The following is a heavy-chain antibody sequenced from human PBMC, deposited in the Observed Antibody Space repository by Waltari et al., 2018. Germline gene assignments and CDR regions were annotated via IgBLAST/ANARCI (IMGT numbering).Heavy chain of an antibody. J-gene: IGHJ6*03. CDR2: IIATCRHA. CDR3: ARDPAAVRGGYYYYMDV. V-gene: IGHV1-69*04. CDR1: GRSFSSYA. D-gene: IGHD3-10*01. Sequence: QVQLVQSGAEVKKPGSSVKVSCKASGRSFSSYAISWVRQAPGQGLGWMGRIIATCRHANYAQKLQGRVTINADKYTSTAYMELSSRRSEDTAVYYCARDPAAVRGGYYYYMDVSGQGPTVTISS.